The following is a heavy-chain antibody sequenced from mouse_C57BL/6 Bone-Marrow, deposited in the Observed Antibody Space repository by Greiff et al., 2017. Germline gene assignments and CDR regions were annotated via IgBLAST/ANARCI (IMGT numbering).Heavy chain of an antibody. CDR1: GYTFTSYW. CDR2: IDPSDSYT. CDR3: ARGTLRRFDY. J-gene: IGHJ2*01. Sequence: QVQLQQPGAELVKPGASVKLSCKASGYTFTSYWMQWVKQRPGQGPEWIGEIDPSDSYTNYNQKFKGKATLTVDTSSSTAYMQLSSLTSEDSAVYYCARGTLRRFDYWGQGTTLTVSS. D-gene: IGHD1-2*01. V-gene: IGHV1-50*01.